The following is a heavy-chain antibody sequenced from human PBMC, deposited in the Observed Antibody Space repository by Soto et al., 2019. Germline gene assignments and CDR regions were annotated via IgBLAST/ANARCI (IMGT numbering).Heavy chain of an antibody. J-gene: IGHJ5*02. Sequence: QVQLVQSGVEVKKPGASVKVSCKASGYTFTSYNINWVRQATGQGLEWMGWMNPHSGNTGYAHKFQGRVTMTRNTSISTAYMELSSLRSEDTAVYDCARERAAAGSNRFDPWGQGTLVIVSS. CDR2: MNPHSGNT. V-gene: IGHV1-8*01. D-gene: IGHD6-13*01. CDR1: GYTFTSYN. CDR3: ARERAAAGSNRFDP.